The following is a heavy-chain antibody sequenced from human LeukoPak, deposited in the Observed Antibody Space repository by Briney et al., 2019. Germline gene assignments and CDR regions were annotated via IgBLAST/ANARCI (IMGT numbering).Heavy chain of an antibody. V-gene: IGHV4-34*01. J-gene: IGHJ6*02. Sequence: SETLSLTCAVYGGSFSGYYWSWIRQPQGKGLEWIGEINHSGSTNYNPSLKSRVTISVDTSKNQFSLRLSSVTAADTAVYYCARGFGESEYYYYGMDVWGQGTTVTVSS. CDR3: ARGFGESEYYYYGMDV. CDR1: GGSFSGYY. D-gene: IGHD3-10*01. CDR2: INHSGST.